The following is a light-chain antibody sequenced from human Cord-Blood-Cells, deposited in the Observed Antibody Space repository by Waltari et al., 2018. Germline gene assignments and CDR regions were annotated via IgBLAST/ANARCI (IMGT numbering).Light chain of an antibody. CDR1: ALPKQY. CDR2: KDS. V-gene: IGLV3-25*03. J-gene: IGLJ3*02. CDR3: QSADSSGTYRWV. Sequence: SYELTQPPSVSVSPGQTARITCSGDALPKQYAYWYQQKPGQAPVLLIYKDSERPSGIPWRFSGSSAGTXVTLTXSGVQAEDEADYYCQSADSSGTYRWVFGGGTKLTVL.